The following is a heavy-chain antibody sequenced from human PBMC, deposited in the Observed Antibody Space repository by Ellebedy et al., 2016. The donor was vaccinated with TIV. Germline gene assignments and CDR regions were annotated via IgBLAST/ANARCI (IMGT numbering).Heavy chain of an antibody. Sequence: SETLSLTCAVSGASFSSSTYYWGWICQPPGKGLEWIGSVYYGGSTYYNPSLRSRLTISIDTSKNQFSLKVKSVTAADTAVYYCAAQSRDYVWDGDYWGQGALVTVSS. CDR3: AAQSRDYVWDGDY. CDR1: GASFSSSTYY. V-gene: IGHV4-39*07. CDR2: VYYGGST. D-gene: IGHD3-16*01. J-gene: IGHJ4*02.